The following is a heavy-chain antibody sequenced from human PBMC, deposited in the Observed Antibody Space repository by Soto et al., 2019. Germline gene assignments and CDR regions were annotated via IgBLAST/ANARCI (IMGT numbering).Heavy chain of an antibody. D-gene: IGHD3-3*01. J-gene: IGHJ5*02. CDR2: INPNSGGT. CDR3: ARGTITIFGVVNNWFDP. V-gene: IGHV1-2*02. Sequence: EASVKVSCKASGYSFTDYHIHWVRQAPGQGLEWMGWINPNSGGTNYAQKFQGRVTMTRDTSISTAYMELSRLRSDDTAVYYCARGTITIFGVVNNWFDPWGQGTLVTVSS. CDR1: GYSFTDYH.